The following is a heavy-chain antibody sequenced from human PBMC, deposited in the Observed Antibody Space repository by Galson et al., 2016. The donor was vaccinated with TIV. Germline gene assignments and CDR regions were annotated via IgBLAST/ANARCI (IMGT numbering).Heavy chain of an antibody. CDR1: GFTFSTYA. V-gene: IGHV3-30*01. D-gene: IGHD3-3*01. J-gene: IGHJ6*02. CDR2: ISHDGGNK. CDR3: ARDLHAVYRSHYDLRSGNPTPFYLYGMDV. Sequence: SLRLSCAASGFTFSTYAIHWVRQAPGKGLEWVAVISHDGGNKYYADSVKGRFTISSDNSKNTLNLQMNSLRGEDTAVYYCARDLHAVYRSHYDLRSGNPTPFYLYGMDVWGQGTTVTVSS.